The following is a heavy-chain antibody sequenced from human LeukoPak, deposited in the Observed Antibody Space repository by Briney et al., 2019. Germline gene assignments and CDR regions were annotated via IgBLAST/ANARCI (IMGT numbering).Heavy chain of an antibody. Sequence: PGGSLRLSCAASGFTFSRYWMYWVRQAPGKGLVWVSRINTDGSTTSYADSVRGRFTISRDNAENTVYLQMNSLGAEDTALYFCARVNTGNWYFDLWGRGTLVTVSS. V-gene: IGHV3-74*01. D-gene: IGHD3-10*01. CDR1: GFTFSRYW. CDR3: ARVNTGNWYFDL. CDR2: INTDGSTT. J-gene: IGHJ2*01.